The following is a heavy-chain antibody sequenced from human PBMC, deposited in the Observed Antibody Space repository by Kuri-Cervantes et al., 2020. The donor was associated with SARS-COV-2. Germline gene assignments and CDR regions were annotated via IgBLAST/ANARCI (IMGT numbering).Heavy chain of an antibody. D-gene: IGHD7-27*01. CDR1: GGTFSSYA. CDR3: ARVTGDLGVGAFDI. V-gene: IGHV1-69*05. J-gene: IGHJ3*02. Sequence: SVKVSCKASGGTFSSYAISWVRRAPGQGLEWMGGIIPIFGTANYAQKFQGRVTITTDESTSTAYMELSSLRSEDTAVYYCARVTGDLGVGAFDIWGQGTMVTVSS. CDR2: IIPIFGTA.